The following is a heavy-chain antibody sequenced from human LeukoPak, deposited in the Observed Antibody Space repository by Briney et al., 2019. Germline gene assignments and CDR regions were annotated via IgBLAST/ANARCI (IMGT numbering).Heavy chain of an antibody. CDR2: INAYNGNT. D-gene: IGHD3-22*01. CDR1: GYTFTSYG. V-gene: IGHV1-18*01. Sequence: ASVKVSCKASGYTFTSYGMSWVRQAPGQGLKWMGWINAYNGNTNYAQKLQGRVTMTTDTSTSTAYMELSSLRSDDTAVYYCAKPNYYDGSGYYSEAFDIWSQGTTVTVSS. J-gene: IGHJ3*02. CDR3: AKPNYYDGSGYYSEAFDI.